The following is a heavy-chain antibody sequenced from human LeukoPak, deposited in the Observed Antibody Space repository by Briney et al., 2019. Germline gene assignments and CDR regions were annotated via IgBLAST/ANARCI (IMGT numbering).Heavy chain of an antibody. D-gene: IGHD3-22*01. J-gene: IGHJ4*02. CDR3: AIVAPYLYDASGSYRTGF. CDR1: GNTFTDYD. Sequence: GASVKVSCKTSGNTFTDYDISWVRQATGQGLEWMGWMNPNGDNTGYVEKFQGRVTMTRTTNTVYMELNSLTSDDTAVYYCAIVAPYLYDASGSYRTGFWGQGTLVIVSS. V-gene: IGHV1-8*01. CDR2: MNPNGDNT.